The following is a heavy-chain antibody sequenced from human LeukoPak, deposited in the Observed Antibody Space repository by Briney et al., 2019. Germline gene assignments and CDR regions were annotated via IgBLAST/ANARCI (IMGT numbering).Heavy chain of an antibody. D-gene: IGHD6-19*01. CDR3: ARDHPGSGWYVDY. Sequence: PGGSLRLSCAASGLTFGSYAMGWVRQAPGKGLEWVSAISGSGGSPYYTDSVKGRFTISKDNSKDTLYLQMNSLRDEDTAVYYCARDHPGSGWYVDYWGQGTLVTVSS. V-gene: IGHV3-23*01. CDR2: ISGSGGSP. J-gene: IGHJ4*02. CDR1: GLTFGSYA.